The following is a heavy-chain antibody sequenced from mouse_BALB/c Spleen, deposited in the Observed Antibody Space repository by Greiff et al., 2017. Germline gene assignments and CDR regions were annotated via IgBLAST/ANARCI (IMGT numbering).Heavy chain of an antibody. Sequence: EVQVVESGGGLVKPGGSLKLSCAASGFTFSSYDMSWVRQSPEKRLEWVAEISSGGSYTYYPDTVTGRFTISRDNAKNTLYLEMSSLRSEDTAVYYCARGDYGSIYAMDYWGQGTSVTVSS. CDR3: ARGDYGSIYAMDY. CDR2: ISSGGSYT. D-gene: IGHD1-1*01. J-gene: IGHJ4*01. V-gene: IGHV5-9-4*01. CDR1: GFTFSSYD.